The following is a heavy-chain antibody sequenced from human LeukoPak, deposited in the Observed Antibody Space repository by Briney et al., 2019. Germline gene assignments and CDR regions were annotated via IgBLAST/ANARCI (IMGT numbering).Heavy chain of an antibody. J-gene: IGHJ4*02. CDR1: GDSISNYY. V-gene: IGHV4-59*01. D-gene: IGHD2-2*02. CDR3: ARWGCTSTTCYTPFDF. Sequence: PSETLSLTXIVSGDSISNYYWSWIRQPPGKGLEWIGYIYYTGSTRYNPSLNGRVTISVDTSKNHFSLKLSSVTAADTAVYYCARWGCTSTTCYTPFDFWGPGTLVTVSS. CDR2: IYYTGST.